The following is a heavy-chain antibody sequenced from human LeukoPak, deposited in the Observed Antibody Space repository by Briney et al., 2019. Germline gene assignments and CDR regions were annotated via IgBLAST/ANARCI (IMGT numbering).Heavy chain of an antibody. D-gene: IGHD3-22*01. CDR1: GFSLSTSGMR. Sequence: SGPTLVNPTPTLTLTCTFSGFSLSTSGMRVSWIRQPPGKALEWLARIDWDDDKFYRTSLKTRITISKDTSKSQVVLTLTNMDPVDTATFYCARSYYYEGSGYWATFDYWGQGTLVTVSS. CDR2: IDWDDDK. V-gene: IGHV2-70*04. CDR3: ARSYYYEGSGYWATFDY. J-gene: IGHJ4*02.